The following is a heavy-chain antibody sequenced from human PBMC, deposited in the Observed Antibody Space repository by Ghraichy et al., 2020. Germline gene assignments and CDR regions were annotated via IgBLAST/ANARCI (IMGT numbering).Heavy chain of an antibody. V-gene: IGHV3-23*01. CDR3: AKDGQPYSSSSGYYFDY. CDR2: ISGSGGST. CDR1: GFTFSSYA. Sequence: GGSLRLSCAASGFTFSSYAMSWVRQAPGKGLEWVSAISGSGGSTYYADSVKGRFTISRDNSKNTLYLQMNSLRAEDTAVYYCAKDGQPYSSSSGYYFDYWGQGTLVTVSS. J-gene: IGHJ4*02. D-gene: IGHD6-6*01.